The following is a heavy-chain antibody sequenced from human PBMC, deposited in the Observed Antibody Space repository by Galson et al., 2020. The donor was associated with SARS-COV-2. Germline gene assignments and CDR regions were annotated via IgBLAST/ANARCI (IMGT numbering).Heavy chain of an antibody. Sequence: ASVKVSCKASGSTFNSYYIHWVRQAPGQGLEWMGIINPSGGGTTYAQKFQGRVTMTRDTSTSTVYMELSSLRSEDTAVYYCARDSQGGNDYNYLLFWGQGTLVTVSS. J-gene: IGHJ4*02. CDR3: ARDSQGGNDYNYLLF. V-gene: IGHV1-46*02. CDR2: INPSGGGT. D-gene: IGHD4-4*01. CDR1: GSTFNSYY.